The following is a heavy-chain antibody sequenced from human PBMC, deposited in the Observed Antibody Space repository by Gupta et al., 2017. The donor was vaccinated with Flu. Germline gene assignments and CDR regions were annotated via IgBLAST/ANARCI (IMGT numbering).Heavy chain of an antibody. J-gene: IGHJ6*02. V-gene: IGHV4-59*01. CDR1: GGSLSSYY. CDR2: VYFSANT. Sequence: QVQLQESGPGLVKPSETLSLTCTVSGGSLSSYYWSWSRQPPGKGLEFIGYVYFSANTNYNPSLKSRVTISLDTSKNQFSLRLRSVTAADTAVYYCARSVDYYYGMDVWGQGTTVTVSS. CDR3: ARSVDYYYGMDV.